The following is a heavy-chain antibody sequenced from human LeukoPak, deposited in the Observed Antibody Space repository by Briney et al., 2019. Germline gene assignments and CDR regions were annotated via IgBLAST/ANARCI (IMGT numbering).Heavy chain of an antibody. CDR3: ARGGMAAVFDY. CDR1: GCSISSSY. V-gene: IGHV4-59*01. J-gene: IGHJ4*02. D-gene: IGHD5-24*01. CDR2: IYYSGST. Sequence: SETLSLTCTVSGCSISSSYWSWIRQPPGKGLEWIGYIYYSGSTNYNPSLKSRVTISVDTSKNQFSLKLSSVTAADTAVYYCARGGMAAVFDYWGQGTLVTVSS.